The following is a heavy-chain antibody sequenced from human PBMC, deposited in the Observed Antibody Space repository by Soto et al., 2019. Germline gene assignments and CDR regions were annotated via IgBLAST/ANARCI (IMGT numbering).Heavy chain of an antibody. CDR2: IIPIFGTA. CDR1: GGTFSSYA. CDR3: ARISTYYDFWSGYPGMDV. Sequence: VASVKVSCKASGGTFSSYAISWVRQAPGQGLEWMGGIIPIFGTANYAQKFQGRVTITADESTSTAYMELSSLRSEDTAVYYCARISTYYDFWSGYPGMDVWGQGTTVTVSS. V-gene: IGHV1-69*13. D-gene: IGHD3-3*01. J-gene: IGHJ6*02.